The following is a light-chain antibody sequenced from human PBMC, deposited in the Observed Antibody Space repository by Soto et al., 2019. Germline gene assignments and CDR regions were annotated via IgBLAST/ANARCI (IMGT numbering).Light chain of an antibody. CDR2: DVS. CDR1: QSVSSY. V-gene: IGKV3-11*01. Sequence: LPQSPAPLSFSPGERATLSCRASQSVSSYLAWYRQRPGQAPRLLIYDVSNRATGIPARFSGSGSGTGFTLTISSLEPEDFAVYYCQQRSNWPPTFGQGTRLEIK. CDR3: QQRSNWPPT. J-gene: IGKJ5*01.